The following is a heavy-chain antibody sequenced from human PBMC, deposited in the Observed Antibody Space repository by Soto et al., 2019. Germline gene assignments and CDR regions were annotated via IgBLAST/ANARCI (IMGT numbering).Heavy chain of an antibody. D-gene: IGHD3-10*01. CDR1: GYTFTSDG. J-gene: IGHJ3*02. CDR2: IRAYNGKT. Sequence: QVQLEQSGAEVKKPGASVKVSCKASGYTFTSDGSSWVRQAPGQGLEWMGWIRAYNGKTNYAQKLQGRDTMTTDTPPRTAYMELRSPRSDDTAVYYCARLTIAQAAFDIWGQGTRVTVSS. V-gene: IGHV1-18*01. CDR3: ARLTIAQAAFDI.